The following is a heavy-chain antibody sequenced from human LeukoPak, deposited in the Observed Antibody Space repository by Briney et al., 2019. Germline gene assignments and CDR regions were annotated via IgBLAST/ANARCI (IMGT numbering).Heavy chain of an antibody. CDR3: ARTWSSGYYTDAFDI. J-gene: IGHJ3*02. Sequence: SETLSLTCAVYGGSFSGYYWSWIRQPPGKGLEWIGEINHSGSTNYNPSLKSRVTISVDTSKNQFSLKLSSVTAADTAVYYCARTWSSGYYTDAFDIWGQGTMVTVSS. CDR1: GGSFSGYY. V-gene: IGHV4-34*01. D-gene: IGHD3-22*01. CDR2: INHSGST.